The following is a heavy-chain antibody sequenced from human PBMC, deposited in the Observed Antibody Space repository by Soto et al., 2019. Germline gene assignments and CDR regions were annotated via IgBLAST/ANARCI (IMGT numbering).Heavy chain of an antibody. Sequence: SATLSLTCAVSGGSISSCSYSWSWIRQPPGKGLEWIAYIYHSGSTYYNPSLKSQVTISVDRSQNQFSLKLSSVTAADTAVYSCAGGHVDTAMVPGRYLDYWGQGTLGTVSS. CDR2: IYHSGST. D-gene: IGHD5-18*01. J-gene: IGHJ4*02. V-gene: IGHV4-30-2*01. CDR3: AGGHVDTAMVPGRYLDY. CDR1: GGSISSCSYS.